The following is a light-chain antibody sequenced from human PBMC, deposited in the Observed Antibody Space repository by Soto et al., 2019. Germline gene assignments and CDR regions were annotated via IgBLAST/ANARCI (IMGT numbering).Light chain of an antibody. V-gene: IGKV3-11*01. CDR3: KQGGT. CDR2: DAS. Sequence: EIVLTQSPATLSLSPGERATLSCRASQSVSSYLAWYQQKPGQAPRLLIYDASNRATGIPARFSGSGSGTAFTLTISSLEPKDFAVYYCKQGGTFGQGPRLEIK. CDR1: QSVSSY. J-gene: IGKJ5*01.